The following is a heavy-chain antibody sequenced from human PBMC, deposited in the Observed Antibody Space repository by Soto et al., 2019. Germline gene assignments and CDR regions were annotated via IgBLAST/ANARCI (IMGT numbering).Heavy chain of an antibody. J-gene: IGHJ4*02. Sequence: EVQLLESGGGLVQPGGSLRLSCAASGFSFNSFVMSWVRQPPGKGLEWVSAISGDGYSTYYAVSVKGRFTVSRDNSNNTHYPQLDSLRAEDTAVYYCAKTSGYYESRARLDYWGQGSLVTVSS. CDR2: ISGDGYST. V-gene: IGHV3-23*01. CDR1: GFSFNSFV. CDR3: AKTSGYYESRARLDY. D-gene: IGHD3-22*01.